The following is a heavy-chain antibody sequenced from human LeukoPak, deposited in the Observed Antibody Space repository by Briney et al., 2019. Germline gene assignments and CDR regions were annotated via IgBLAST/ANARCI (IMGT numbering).Heavy chain of an antibody. CDR1: GFTFSRYD. D-gene: IGHD3-10*01. Sequence: GGSLRLSCAASGFTFSRYDLSWVRQAPGKGLECVSTISRTVTTTYYADSVKGRFTISRDNSKNTLYLQMNSLRAEDTAVYYCAKGILWFGELSPRFDYWGQGTLVTVSS. J-gene: IGHJ4*02. V-gene: IGHV3-23*05. CDR2: ISRTVTTT. CDR3: AKGILWFGELSPRFDY.